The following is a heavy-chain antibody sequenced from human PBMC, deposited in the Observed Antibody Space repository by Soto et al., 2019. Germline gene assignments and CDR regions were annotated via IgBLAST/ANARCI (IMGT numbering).Heavy chain of an antibody. V-gene: IGHV1-69*13. CDR1: GGTFSSYA. Sequence: SVKVSCKASGGTFSSYAISWVRQAPGQGLEWMGGIIPIFGTANYAQKFQGRVTITADESTSTAYMELSSLGSEDTAVYYCAREVGATLNWFDPWGQGTLVTVSS. J-gene: IGHJ5*02. CDR2: IIPIFGTA. D-gene: IGHD1-26*01. CDR3: AREVGATLNWFDP.